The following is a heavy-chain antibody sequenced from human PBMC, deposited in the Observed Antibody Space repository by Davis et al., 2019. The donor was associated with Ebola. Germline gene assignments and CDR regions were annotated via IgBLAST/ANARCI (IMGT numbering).Heavy chain of an antibody. CDR1: GFTFSSYS. CDR2: ISSSSSYI. V-gene: IGHV3-21*01. CDR3: ARVSAAAGTFDY. Sequence: GESLKISCAASGFTFSSYSMNWVRQAPGKGLEWVSSISSSSSYIYYADSVKGRFTISRDNAKNSLYLQMNSLRAEDTAVYYCARVSAAAGTFDYWGQGTLVTVSS. D-gene: IGHD6-13*01. J-gene: IGHJ4*02.